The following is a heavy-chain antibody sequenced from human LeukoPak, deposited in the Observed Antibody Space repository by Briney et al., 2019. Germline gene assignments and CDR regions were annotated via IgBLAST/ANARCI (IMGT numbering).Heavy chain of an antibody. V-gene: IGHV3-30*02. Sequence: PGGSLRLSCAASGFTFSSYGMHWVRQAPGKGLEWVAFIRYDGSNKYYADSVKGRFTISRDNSKNTLYLQMNSLRAEDTAVYYCATGHPTVVVVAARTNGDYWGQGTPVTVSS. J-gene: IGHJ4*02. CDR1: GFTFSSYG. CDR3: ATGHPTVVVVAARTNGDY. CDR2: IRYDGSNK. D-gene: IGHD2-15*01.